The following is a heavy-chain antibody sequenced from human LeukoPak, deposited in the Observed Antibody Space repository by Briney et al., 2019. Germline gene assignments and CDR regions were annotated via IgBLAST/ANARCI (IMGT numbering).Heavy chain of an antibody. CDR2: INHSGST. Sequence: KPSETLSLTCAVYGGSFSGYYWSWIRQPPGKGLEWIGEINHSGSTNYNPSLKSRVTISVDTSKNQFSLQLSSVTAADTAVYYCARGGRRNYGDYEVWFDPWGQGTLVTVSS. J-gene: IGHJ5*02. V-gene: IGHV4-34*01. CDR3: ARGGRRNYGDYEVWFDP. D-gene: IGHD4-17*01. CDR1: GGSFSGYY.